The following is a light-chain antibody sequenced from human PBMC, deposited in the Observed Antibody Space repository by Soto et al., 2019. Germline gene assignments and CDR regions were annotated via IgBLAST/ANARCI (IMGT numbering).Light chain of an antibody. Sequence: DIQMTQSPSSLSASVGDRVTITCQASQDISNYLNWYQQKPGKAPKLLIYYASNLETGVTSRFSGSGSGTDFTFTISSLQPEDIATYYCQQYDNLPTPRPYTFGQGTKLEIK. CDR1: QDISNY. CDR3: QQYDNLPTPRPYT. CDR2: YAS. J-gene: IGKJ2*01. V-gene: IGKV1-33*01.